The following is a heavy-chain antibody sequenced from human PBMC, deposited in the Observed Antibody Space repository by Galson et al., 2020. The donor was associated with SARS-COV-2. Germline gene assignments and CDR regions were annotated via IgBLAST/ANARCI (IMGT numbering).Heavy chain of an antibody. V-gene: IGHV3-33*01. CDR2: IWYDGSNK. CDR1: GFTFSSYG. CDR3: ARDYRFGEGTSDY. D-gene: IGHD3-10*01. Sequence: GESLKISCAASGFTFSSYGMHWVRQAPGKGLEWVAVIWYDGSNKYYADSVKGRFTISRDNSKNTLYLQMNSLSAEDTAVYYCARDYRFGEGTSDYWGQGTRVTVSS. J-gene: IGHJ4*02.